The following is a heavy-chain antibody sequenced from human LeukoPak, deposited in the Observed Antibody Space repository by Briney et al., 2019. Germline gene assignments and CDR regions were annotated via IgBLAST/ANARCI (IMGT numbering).Heavy chain of an antibody. J-gene: IGHJ2*01. CDR1: GGSISSYY. CDR2: IYTSGST. V-gene: IGHV4-4*07. Sequence: SETLSLTCTVSGGSISSYYWSWIRQPAGKGLEWIGRIYTSGSTNYNPSLKSRVTISVDTSKNQFSLKLSSVTAADTAVYYCARLMDTAMVPWYFDLWGRGTLVTVSS. CDR3: ARLMDTAMVPWYFDL. D-gene: IGHD5-18*01.